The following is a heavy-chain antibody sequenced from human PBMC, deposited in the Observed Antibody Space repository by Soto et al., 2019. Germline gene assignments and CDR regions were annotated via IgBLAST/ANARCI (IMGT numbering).Heavy chain of an antibody. CDR1: GFTFSSYA. D-gene: IGHD3-22*01. V-gene: IGHV3-30-3*01. Sequence: PGGSLRLSCAASGFTFSSYAMHWIRQAPGKGLEWVAVISYDGSNKYYADSVKGRFTISRDNSKNTLYLQMNSLRAEDTAVYYCAREKSALYSYDSSGYYPGLFDIWGQGTMVTVSS. CDR3: AREKSALYSYDSSGYYPGLFDI. CDR2: ISYDGSNK. J-gene: IGHJ3*02.